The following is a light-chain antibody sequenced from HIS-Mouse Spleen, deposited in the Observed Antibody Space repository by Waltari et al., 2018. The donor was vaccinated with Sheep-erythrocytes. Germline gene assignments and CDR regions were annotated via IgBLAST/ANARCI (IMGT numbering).Light chain of an antibody. CDR1: QSLLHSNGYNY. Sequence: DIVMTQSPLSLPVTPGEPASISCRFSQSLLHSNGYNYLDWYLQKPGQSPQLLIYLGSNRASGVPDRFSGSGSGTDFTLKISRVEAEDVGVYYCMQGTHWTFGQGTKVEIK. CDR2: LGS. J-gene: IGKJ1*01. CDR3: MQGTHWT. V-gene: IGKV2-28*01.